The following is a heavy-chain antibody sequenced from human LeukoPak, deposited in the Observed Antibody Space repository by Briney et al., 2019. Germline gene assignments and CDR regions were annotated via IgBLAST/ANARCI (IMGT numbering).Heavy chain of an antibody. V-gene: IGHV3-7*01. D-gene: IGHD3-22*01. CDR1: GLTFGDYA. J-gene: IGHJ4*02. Sequence: GGSLRLSCTASGLTFGDYAMSWVRQAPGKGLEWVANIKQDGSEKYYVDSVKGRFTISRDNAKNSLYLQMNSLRAEDTAVYYCARDRGHYYDSSDPGYFDYWGQGTLVTVSS. CDR2: IKQDGSEK. CDR3: ARDRGHYYDSSDPGYFDY.